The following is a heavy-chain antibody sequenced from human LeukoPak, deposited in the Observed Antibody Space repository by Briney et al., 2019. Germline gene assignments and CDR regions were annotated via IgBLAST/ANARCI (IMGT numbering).Heavy chain of an antibody. CDR1: GGSISGYY. Sequence: PSDTLSLTCTVSGGSISGYYWSWIRQPPGKGLEWIGYIYYSGSTNYNPSLKSRLTISVDTSKNQFSLKLSSVTAADTAVYYCAINGYDSSGYYPSVFDYWGQGTLVTVSS. J-gene: IGHJ4*02. D-gene: IGHD3-22*01. V-gene: IGHV4-59*07. CDR2: IYYSGST. CDR3: AINGYDSSGYYPSVFDY.